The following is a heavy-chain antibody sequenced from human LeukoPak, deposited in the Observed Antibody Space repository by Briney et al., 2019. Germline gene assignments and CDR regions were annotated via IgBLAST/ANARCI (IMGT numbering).Heavy chain of an antibody. Sequence: SETLSLTCTVSGRSISSSSYYWGWIRQPPGKGLEWIGSIYHSGSTYYNPSLKSRVTISVDTSKNQFSLKLSSVTAADTAVYYCARVYSSSCLDYWGQGTLVTVSS. V-gene: IGHV4-39*07. CDR3: ARVYSSSCLDY. CDR2: IYHSGST. D-gene: IGHD6-13*01. J-gene: IGHJ4*02. CDR1: GRSISSSSYY.